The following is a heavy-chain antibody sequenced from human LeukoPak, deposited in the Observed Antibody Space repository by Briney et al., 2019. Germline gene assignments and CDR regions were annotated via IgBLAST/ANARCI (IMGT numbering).Heavy chain of an antibody. D-gene: IGHD2-2*01. CDR1: GFTFSSHW. V-gene: IGHV3-74*01. J-gene: IGHJ5*02. CDR3: VRGALRDCSYTSCTRGNWFDP. Sequence: GGSLRLSCAASGFTFSSHWMHSVRQAPEKGLVGVSHINADGSATYYAASVKGRFTISRDNARNTLYLQMHSLTAEDTGVYYCVRGALRDCSYTSCTRGNWFDPWGQGTLVTVSS. CDR2: INADGSAT.